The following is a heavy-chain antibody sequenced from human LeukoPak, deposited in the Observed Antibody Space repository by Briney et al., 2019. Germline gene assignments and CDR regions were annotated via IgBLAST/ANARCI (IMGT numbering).Heavy chain of an antibody. D-gene: IGHD2-2*01. V-gene: IGHV3-30*03. CDR1: GFTFSSYG. Sequence: PGRSLRLSCAASGFTFSSYGIHWVRQAPGKGLEWVAVVSYDGSEKYYADSVKGRLTISRDKSKNTVSLQMNSLRAEDTAVYYCARDAYRSSTSCYLDVWGKGTTVTVSS. CDR2: VSYDGSEK. CDR3: ARDAYRSSTSCYLDV. J-gene: IGHJ6*03.